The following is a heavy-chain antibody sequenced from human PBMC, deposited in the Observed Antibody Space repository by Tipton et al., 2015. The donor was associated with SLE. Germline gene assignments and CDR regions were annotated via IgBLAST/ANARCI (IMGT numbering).Heavy chain of an antibody. CDR2: IKQGGSEK. CDR3: TADLYVSSTYCHDF. CDR1: GFTFSNYW. V-gene: IGHV3-7*03. J-gene: IGHJ4*02. D-gene: IGHD3-22*01. Sequence: SLRLSCAASGFTFSNYWMSWVRQAPGKGLEWVSNIKQGGSEKNYVDSVKGRFTISRDDSKNTLYLQMDSLKTEDTAVYYCTADLYVSSTYCHDFWGQGTLLTVSS.